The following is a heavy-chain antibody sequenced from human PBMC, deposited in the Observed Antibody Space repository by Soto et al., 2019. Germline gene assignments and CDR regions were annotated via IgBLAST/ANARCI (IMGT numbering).Heavy chain of an antibody. CDR1: GGSISSYY. J-gene: IGHJ4*02. D-gene: IGHD2-2*01. V-gene: IGHV4-59*01. CDR3: ARVKYCSSTSCYVYFDY. CDR2: IYYSGST. Sequence: SETLSLTCTVSGGSISSYYWSWIRQPPGKGLEWIGYIYYSGSTNYNPSLKSRVTISVDTSKNQFSLKLSSVTAADTAVYYCARVKYCSSTSCYVYFDYWAQGTLVTVSS.